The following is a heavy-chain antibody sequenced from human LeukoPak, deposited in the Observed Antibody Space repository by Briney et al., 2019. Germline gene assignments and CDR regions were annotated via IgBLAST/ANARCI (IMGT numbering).Heavy chain of an antibody. CDR3: ARDGCGGDCYRGFDY. V-gene: IGHV1-69*13. D-gene: IGHD2-21*01. CDR2: IIPIFGTA. CDR1: GYTFTSYG. J-gene: IGHJ4*02. Sequence: SVKVSCKASGYTFTSYGISWVRQAPGQGLEWMGGIIPIFGTANYAQKFQGRVTITADESTSTAYMELSSLRSEDTAVYYCARDGCGGDCYRGFDYWGQGTLVTVSS.